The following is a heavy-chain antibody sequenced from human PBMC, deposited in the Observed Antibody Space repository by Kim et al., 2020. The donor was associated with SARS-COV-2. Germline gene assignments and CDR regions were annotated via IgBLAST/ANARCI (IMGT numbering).Heavy chain of an antibody. CDR2: ISYDGSNK. D-gene: IGHD1-26*01. CDR1: GFTFSSYA. CDR3: ARGRVGAIFGGDAFDI. Sequence: GGSLRLSCAASGFTFSSYAMHWVRQAPGKGLEWVAVISYDGSNKYYADSVKGRFTISRDNSKNTLYLQMNSLRAEDTAVYYCARGRVGAIFGGDAFDIWGQGTMVTVSS. J-gene: IGHJ3*02. V-gene: IGHV3-30-3*01.